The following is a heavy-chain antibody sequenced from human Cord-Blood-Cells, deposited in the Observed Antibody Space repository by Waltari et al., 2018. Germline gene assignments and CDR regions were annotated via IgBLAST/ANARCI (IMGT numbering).Heavy chain of an antibody. J-gene: IGHJ2*01. CDR1: GFTFSRYG. Sequence: QVQLVESGGGVVQPGRSLRLSCAASGFTFSRYGMHWARQAPGKGLEWVAVIWYDGSNKYYADSVKGRFTISRDNSKNTLYLQMNSLRAEDTAVYYCARAEAGYWYFDLWGRGTLVTVSS. CDR3: ARAEAGYWYFDL. CDR2: IWYDGSNK. V-gene: IGHV3-33*01.